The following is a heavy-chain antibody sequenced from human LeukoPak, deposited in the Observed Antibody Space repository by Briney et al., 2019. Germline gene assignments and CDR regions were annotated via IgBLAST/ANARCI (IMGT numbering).Heavy chain of an antibody. D-gene: IGHD2-15*01. Sequence: EASVKVSCKASGYTFTSYGISLVRQAPGQGLEWMGWISAYNGNTNYAQKLQGRVTMTTDTSTSTAYMELRSLRSDDTAVYYCARDCSGGSCYWGIWGQGTMVTVSS. J-gene: IGHJ3*02. CDR2: ISAYNGNT. V-gene: IGHV1-18*01. CDR1: GYTFTSYG. CDR3: ARDCSGGSCYWGI.